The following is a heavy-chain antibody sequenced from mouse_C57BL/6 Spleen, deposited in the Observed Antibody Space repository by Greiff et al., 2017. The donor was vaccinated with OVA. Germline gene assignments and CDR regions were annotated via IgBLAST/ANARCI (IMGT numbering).Heavy chain of an antibody. CDR1: GYTFTSYW. D-gene: IGHD2-4*01. Sequence: VQLQQPGAELVKPGASVKMSCKASGYTFTSYWITWVKQRPGQGLEWIGDISPGSGSTNYNDKFKSKATLTVDTSSSTAYMQLSSLTSEDSAVYYGAREGYYDYDGTAWFAYWGQGTLVTVSA. CDR2: ISPGSGST. J-gene: IGHJ3*01. V-gene: IGHV1-55*01. CDR3: AREGYYDYDGTAWFAY.